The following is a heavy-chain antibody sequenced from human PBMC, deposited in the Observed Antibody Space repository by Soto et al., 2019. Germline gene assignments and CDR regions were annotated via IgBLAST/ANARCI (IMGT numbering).Heavy chain of an antibody. CDR2: INHSGST. Sequence: TSETLSLTCAVYGGSFSGYYWSWIRQPPGKGLEWIGEINHSGSTYYNPSLKSRVTISVDTSKNQFSLKLSSVTAADTAVYYCARHAPFLTGDAFDIWGQGTMVTVSS. V-gene: IGHV4-34*01. D-gene: IGHD7-27*01. CDR3: ARHAPFLTGDAFDI. CDR1: GGSFSGYY. J-gene: IGHJ3*02.